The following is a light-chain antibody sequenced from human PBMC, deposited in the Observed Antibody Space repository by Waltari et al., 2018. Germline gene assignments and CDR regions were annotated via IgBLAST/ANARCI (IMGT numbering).Light chain of an antibody. Sequence: EIVLTQSPGTLSLSPGERATLSCRASQSVGTNYLAWYQQKPGQAPRLLISSSSSRATDSPDRFSGSGSGTDFTLTISRLEPEDFAVYYCQQHNTSPRTFGQGTKVEIK. CDR3: QQHNTSPRT. CDR2: SSS. J-gene: IGKJ1*01. CDR1: QSVGTNY. V-gene: IGKV3-20*01.